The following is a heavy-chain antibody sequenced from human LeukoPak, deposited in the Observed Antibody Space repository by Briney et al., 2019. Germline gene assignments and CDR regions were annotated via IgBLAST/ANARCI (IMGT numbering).Heavy chain of an antibody. V-gene: IGHV1-2*02. CDR2: INPNSGGT. Sequence: GASVKVSCKASGYTFTGYYMHWVRQAPGQGLEWMGWINPNSGGTNYAQKFQGRVTMTRDTSISTAYMELRSLRSDDTAVYYCASDGDYGSGSYYNPISYYGMDVWGQGTTVTVSS. D-gene: IGHD3-10*01. CDR1: GYTFTGYY. CDR3: ASDGDYGSGSYYNPISYYGMDV. J-gene: IGHJ6*02.